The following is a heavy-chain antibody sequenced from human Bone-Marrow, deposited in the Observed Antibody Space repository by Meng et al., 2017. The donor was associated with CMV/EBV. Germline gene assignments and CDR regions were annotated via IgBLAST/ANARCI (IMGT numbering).Heavy chain of an antibody. Sequence: GESLKISCAASGFTFNNYGMHWVRQAPGKGLGWLSFIYYDGTNKYYADSVKGRFTISRDNSKNTLYLQMNSLRAEDTAVYYCAKGQWLRGYYFDYWGQGTLVTVSS. D-gene: IGHD6-19*01. V-gene: IGHV3-30*02. J-gene: IGHJ4*02. CDR1: GFTFNNYG. CDR3: AKGQWLRGYYFDY. CDR2: IYYDGTNK.